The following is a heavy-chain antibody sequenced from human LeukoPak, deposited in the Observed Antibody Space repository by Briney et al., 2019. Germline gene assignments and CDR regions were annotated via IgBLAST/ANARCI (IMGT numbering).Heavy chain of an antibody. V-gene: IGHV3-9*01. J-gene: IGHJ4*02. CDR2: ISWNSGSI. CDR1: GFTFDDYA. CDR3: AKEMDLSRYCSSTSCHPFDF. Sequence: GGSLRLSCAASGFTFDDYAMHWVRQAPGKGLEWVSGISWNSGSIDYADSVKGRFIISRDNAKNSLYLQMGSLSTEDTAFYYCAKEMDLSRYCSSTSCHPFDFWSQGTLVTVSS. D-gene: IGHD2-2*01.